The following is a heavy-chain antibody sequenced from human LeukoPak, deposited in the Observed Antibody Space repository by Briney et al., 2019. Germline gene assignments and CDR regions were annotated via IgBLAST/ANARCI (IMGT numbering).Heavy chain of an antibody. J-gene: IGHJ4*02. D-gene: IGHD3-16*02. CDR2: FDPEDGET. Sequence: ASVKVSCKVSGYTLTELSMHWVRQAPGKGLEWMGGFDPEDGETIYAQKFQGRVTMTEDTSTDTAYMELSSLRSEDTAVYYCATGGNYDYVWGSYQWFDYWGQGTLVTVSS. CDR1: GYTLTELS. V-gene: IGHV1-24*01. CDR3: ATGGNYDYVWGSYQWFDY.